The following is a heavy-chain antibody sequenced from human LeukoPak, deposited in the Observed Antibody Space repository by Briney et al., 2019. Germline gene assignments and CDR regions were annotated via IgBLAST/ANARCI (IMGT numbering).Heavy chain of an antibody. Sequence: GGSLRLSCAASGFTFTSHGMHWVRQAPGKGLEWVAFIRSDGTNKYYADSVKGRFTISRDNSKNTLYLQMNSLRAEDTAVYYCARGQDSLYYYYMDVWGKGTTVTVSS. CDR3: ARGQDSLYYYYMDV. J-gene: IGHJ6*03. CDR1: GFTFTSHG. V-gene: IGHV3-30*02. D-gene: IGHD3-22*01. CDR2: IRSDGTNK.